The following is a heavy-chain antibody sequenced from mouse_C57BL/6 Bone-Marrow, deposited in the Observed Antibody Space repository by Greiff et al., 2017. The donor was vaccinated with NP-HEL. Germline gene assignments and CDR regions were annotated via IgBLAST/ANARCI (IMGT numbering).Heavy chain of an antibody. CDR1: GYTFTSYW. CDR2: IDPSDSYT. V-gene: IGHV1-69*01. Sequence: QVQLKQPGAELVMPGASVKLSCKASGYTFTSYWMHWVKQRPGQGLEWIGEIDPSDSYTNYNQKFKGKSTLTVDKSSSTAYMQLSSLTSEDSAVYYCARKGGLRRRGFAYWGQGTLVTVSA. J-gene: IGHJ3*01. CDR3: ARKGGLRRRGFAY. D-gene: IGHD2-4*01.